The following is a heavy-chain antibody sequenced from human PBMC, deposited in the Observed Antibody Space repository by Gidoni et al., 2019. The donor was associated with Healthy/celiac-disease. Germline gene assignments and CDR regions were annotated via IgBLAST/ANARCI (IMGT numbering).Heavy chain of an antibody. V-gene: IGHV4-39*01. D-gene: IGHD5-18*01. Sequence: QLQLQESGPGLVKPSETLSLTGAVSGGSISSRSYYWGWIRQPPGKGLEWIGSTSDSGSTYYNPSLKSRVTISVDTSKNQFSLKLSSVTAADTAVYYCARLTDPKVEIDTISDYWGQGTLVTVSS. CDR1: GGSISSRSYY. CDR2: TSDSGST. CDR3: ARLTDPKVEIDTISDY. J-gene: IGHJ4*02.